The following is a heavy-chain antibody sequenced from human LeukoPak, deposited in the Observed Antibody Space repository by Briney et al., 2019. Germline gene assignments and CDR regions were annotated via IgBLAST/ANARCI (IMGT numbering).Heavy chain of an antibody. CDR3: ARVGGSSGWPPSLLYYYGMDV. D-gene: IGHD6-19*01. CDR1: GGTFSSYA. J-gene: IGHJ6*02. CDR2: IIPIFGTA. Sequence: SVKVSCKASGGTFSSYAISWVRQAPGQGLEWMGGIIPIFGTANYAQKFQGRVTITADESTSTAYMELSSLRSEDTAVYYCARVGGSSGWPPSLLYYYGMDVWGQGTTVTVSS. V-gene: IGHV1-69*13.